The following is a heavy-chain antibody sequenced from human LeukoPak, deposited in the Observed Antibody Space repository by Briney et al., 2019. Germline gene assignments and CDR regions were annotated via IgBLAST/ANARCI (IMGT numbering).Heavy chain of an antibody. J-gene: IGHJ4*02. CDR2: ISYDGSNK. V-gene: IGHV3-30*18. D-gene: IGHD2-2*01. CDR3: AKDHRVVVVPAVPFDX. Sequence: GGSLRLSCAASGFTFSSYGMHWVRQAPGKGLEGVAVISYDGSNKYYADSVKGRFTISRDNSKNTLYLQMNSLRAEDTAVYYCAKDHRVVVVPAVPFDXXXQGTLVTVSS. CDR1: GFTFSSYG.